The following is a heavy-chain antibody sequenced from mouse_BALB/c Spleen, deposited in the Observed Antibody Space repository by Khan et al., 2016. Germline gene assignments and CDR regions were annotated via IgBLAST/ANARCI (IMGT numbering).Heavy chain of an antibody. Sequence: QVQLQQPGAELVKPGASVKLSCKASGYIFTSYWLTWVKQRPGQGLEWIGNIYPSDSYTNYNQKFKDRAALTVDRSSSTAYMQLSSPTSEDSAVYYCTRSGGSAYDYWGQGTALTVSS. V-gene: IGHV1-69*02. J-gene: IGHJ2*01. CDR3: TRSGGSAYDY. CDR2: IYPSDSYT. CDR1: GYIFTSYW. D-gene: IGHD1-1*01.